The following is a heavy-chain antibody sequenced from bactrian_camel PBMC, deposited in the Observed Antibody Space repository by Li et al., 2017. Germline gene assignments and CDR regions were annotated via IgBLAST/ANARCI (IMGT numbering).Heavy chain of an antibody. CDR2: IDMDGKI. D-gene: IGHD4*01. CDR3: AATFACGVSWSNPQIFSY. Sequence: LVESGGGSVQAGGSLRLSCAVSGYTGSIGSTYFLAWFRQAPAKERKAVAVIDMDGKINYADSVKERFTVSRDDEQATLYLQMNSLKSEDSDMYYCAATFACGVSWSNPQIFSYWGLGTQVTVS. J-gene: IGHJ4*01. CDR1: GYTGSIGSTYF. V-gene: IGHV3S53*01.